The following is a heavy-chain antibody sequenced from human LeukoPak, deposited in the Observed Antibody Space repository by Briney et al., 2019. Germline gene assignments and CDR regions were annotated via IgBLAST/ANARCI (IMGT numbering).Heavy chain of an antibody. V-gene: IGHV4-4*07. CDR2: IYTSGST. Sequence: PSETLSLTCTVSGGPISSYYWSWLRQPAAKGLEWIGRIYTSGSTNYNPSLKSRVTMSVDTSKNQFSLKLSSVTAADTAVYYCARFTGTMPFFKYYFDYWGQGTLVTVSS. CDR1: GGPISSYY. J-gene: IGHJ4*02. CDR3: ARFTGTMPFFKYYFDY. D-gene: IGHD1-7*01.